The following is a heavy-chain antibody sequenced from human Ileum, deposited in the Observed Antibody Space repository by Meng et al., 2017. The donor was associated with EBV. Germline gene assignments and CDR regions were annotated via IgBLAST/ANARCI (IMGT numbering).Heavy chain of an antibody. D-gene: IGHD3-3*01. CDR3: ARAGYYDFWSGHENWFDP. Sequence: QVQLPVAGPGLLQPSEPLPLTCTASGGSISIYYCGWIRQPPGKRLEWIGYIYYSGSTNYNPSLKSRVTISIDTSKNQFSLKLSSVTAADTAVYYCARAGYYDFWSGHENWFDPWGQGTLVTVSS. V-gene: IGHV4-59*01. CDR2: IYYSGST. CDR1: GGSISIYY. J-gene: IGHJ5*02.